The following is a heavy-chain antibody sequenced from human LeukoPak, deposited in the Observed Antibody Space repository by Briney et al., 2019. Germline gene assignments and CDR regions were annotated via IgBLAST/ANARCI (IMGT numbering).Heavy chain of an antibody. CDR1: GFNFSNYD. J-gene: IGHJ5*02. CDR2: IRYDGSDK. CDR3: AKGDTS. D-gene: IGHD2-21*02. Sequence: PGGSLRLSCAASGFNFSNYDIHWVRQAPGRGLEWVAFIRYDGSDKYYADSVKGRFTISRDNSKNTLYLQMNSLRTEDTAVYHCAKGDTSWGQGTLVTVSS. V-gene: IGHV3-30*02.